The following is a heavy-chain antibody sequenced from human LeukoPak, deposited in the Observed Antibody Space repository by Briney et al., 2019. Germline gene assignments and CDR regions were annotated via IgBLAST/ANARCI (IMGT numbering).Heavy chain of an antibody. Sequence: SETLSLTCTVSGGSISSYYWSWIRQPPGKGLEWIGYIYYSGSTNYNPSLKSRVTISVDTSKNQFSPKLSSVTAADTAVYYCARAHGDPTPFDYWGQGTLVTVSS. J-gene: IGHJ4*02. V-gene: IGHV4-59*01. CDR2: IYYSGST. CDR1: GGSISSYY. CDR3: ARAHGDPTPFDY. D-gene: IGHD4-17*01.